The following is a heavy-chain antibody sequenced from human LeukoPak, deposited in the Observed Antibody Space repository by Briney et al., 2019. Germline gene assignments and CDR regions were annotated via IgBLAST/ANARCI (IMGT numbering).Heavy chain of an antibody. CDR3: ARDPKYSNSWFFDY. J-gene: IGHJ4*02. Sequence: GGSLRLSCVASGFTFINAWMGWVRQAPGKGLEWVAVVWYDGSNKHYADSVKGRFTISRDNSNNTLYLQMNSLRAEDTAVYYCARDPKYSNSWFFDYWGQGTLVTVSS. D-gene: IGHD6-13*01. CDR2: VWYDGSNK. CDR1: GFTFINAW. V-gene: IGHV3-33*08.